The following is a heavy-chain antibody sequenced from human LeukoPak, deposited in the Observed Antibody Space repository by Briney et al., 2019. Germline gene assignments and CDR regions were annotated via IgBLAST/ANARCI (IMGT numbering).Heavy chain of an antibody. J-gene: IGHJ4*02. D-gene: IGHD3-22*01. CDR1: GYTFTDYT. Sequence: ASVKVSCKASGYTFTDYTMHWLRQAPGQRLDWMGWINGGSGNTKYSPEFQGRVTITRDTTASTAYMELSSLRSEDTAVYYCANPRYDSSGYYYVDWGQGTLVTVSS. V-gene: IGHV1-3*01. CDR3: ANPRYDSSGYYYVD. CDR2: INGGSGNT.